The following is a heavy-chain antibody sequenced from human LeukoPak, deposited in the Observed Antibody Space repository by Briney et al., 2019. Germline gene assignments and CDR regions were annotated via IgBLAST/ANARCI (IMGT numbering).Heavy chain of an antibody. D-gene: IGHD3-3*01. CDR3: AREKEDFWSGYHTGGHAFDI. Sequence: SETLSLTCTVSGGSISSYYWSWIRQPAGKGLEWIGRIYTSGSTNYNPSLKSRVTMSVDTSKNQFSLKLSSVTAADTAVYYCAREKEDFWSGYHTGGHAFDIWGQGTMVTVSS. V-gene: IGHV4-4*07. CDR2: IYTSGST. J-gene: IGHJ3*02. CDR1: GGSISSYY.